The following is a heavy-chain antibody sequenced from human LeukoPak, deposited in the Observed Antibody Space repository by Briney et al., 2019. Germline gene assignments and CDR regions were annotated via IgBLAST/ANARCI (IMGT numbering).Heavy chain of an antibody. J-gene: IGHJ5*02. CDR3: ARRPYCSSTSCYKQEYNWFDP. Sequence: PPETLSLTCAVYGGSFSGYYWSWIRQPPGKGLEWIGEINHSGSTNYNPSLKSRVTISVDTSKNQFSLKLSSVTAADTAVYYCARRPYCSSTSCYKQEYNWFDPWGQGTLVTVSS. D-gene: IGHD2-2*02. V-gene: IGHV4-34*01. CDR2: INHSGST. CDR1: GGSFSGYY.